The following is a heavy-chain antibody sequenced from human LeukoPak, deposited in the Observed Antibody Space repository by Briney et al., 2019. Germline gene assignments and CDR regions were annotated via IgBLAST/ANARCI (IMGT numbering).Heavy chain of an antibody. CDR2: IHHSGST. V-gene: IGHV4-39*07. D-gene: IGHD5-24*01. CDR1: GGSIVSSTFY. J-gene: IGHJ4*02. Sequence: SETLSLTCSVSGGSIVSSTFYWGWVRQPPGKGLEWIGIIHHSGSTCYNSSLKSRVTISVDTSKNTLSLKLNSVTAADTAVYYCARENWRDGYVGSKWGQGTLVTVSS. CDR3: ARENWRDGYVGSK.